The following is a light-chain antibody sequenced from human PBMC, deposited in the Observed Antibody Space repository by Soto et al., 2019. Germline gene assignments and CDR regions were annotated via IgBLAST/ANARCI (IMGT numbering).Light chain of an antibody. Sequence: EIVLTQSPGTLSFFPGERATLSCRASQSISSSYLAWYQQKPGQAPRLLIHGASNRATGIPDRFSGAGSGTDFTLAISRLEPEEFAVYYCHQYGSAPAWTFGQGTKVEIK. CDR2: GAS. J-gene: IGKJ1*01. CDR1: QSISSSY. CDR3: HQYGSAPAWT. V-gene: IGKV3-20*01.